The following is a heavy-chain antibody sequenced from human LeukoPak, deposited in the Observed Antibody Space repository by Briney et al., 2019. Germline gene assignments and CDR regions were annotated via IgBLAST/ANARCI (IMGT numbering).Heavy chain of an antibody. CDR2: IKQDGSDK. D-gene: IGHD2-2*01. J-gene: IGHJ4*02. Sequence: GGSLRLSCAAYGFTFSGYWTNWVRQAPGKGLEWVANIKQDGSDKYYVDSVKGRFTISRDNAKNSLFLEMNSLRAEDTAVYYCARDYACDYWGQGTLVTVSS. CDR1: GFTFSGYW. CDR3: ARDYACDY. V-gene: IGHV3-7*01.